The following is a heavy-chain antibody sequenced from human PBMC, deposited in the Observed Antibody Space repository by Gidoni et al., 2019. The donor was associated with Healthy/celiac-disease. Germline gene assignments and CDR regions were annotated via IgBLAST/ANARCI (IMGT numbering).Heavy chain of an antibody. Sequence: QVQLVQSGAEVKKPGASVKLSCKASGYTFTSYYMHWVRPATGQGLEWMGIINPSGGSTSYAQKFQGRVTMTRDTSTSTVYMELSSLRSEDTAVYYCARDPGSSSSLFGAFDIWGQGTMVTVSS. CDR1: GYTFTSYY. J-gene: IGHJ3*02. CDR2: INPSGGST. V-gene: IGHV1-46*01. CDR3: ARDPGSSSSLFGAFDI. D-gene: IGHD6-6*01.